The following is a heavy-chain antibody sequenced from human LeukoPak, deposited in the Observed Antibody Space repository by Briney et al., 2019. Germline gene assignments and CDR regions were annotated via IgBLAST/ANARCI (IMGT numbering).Heavy chain of an antibody. D-gene: IGHD6-19*01. CDR2: IYYSGST. V-gene: IGHV4-59*01. CDR1: GGSISSYY. J-gene: IGHJ5*02. CDR3: ARTMYSSGWYNSGGYNWFDP. Sequence: PSETLSLTCTVSGGSISSYYWSWIRQPPGRGLEWIGYIYYSGSTNYNPSLKSRVTISVDTSKNQFSLKLSSVTAADTAVYYCARTMYSSGWYNSGGYNWFDPWGQGTLVTVSS.